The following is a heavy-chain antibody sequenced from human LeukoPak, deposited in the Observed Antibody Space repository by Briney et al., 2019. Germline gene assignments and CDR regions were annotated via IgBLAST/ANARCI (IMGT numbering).Heavy chain of an antibody. CDR1: GYTLTELS. D-gene: IGHD1-26*01. Sequence: GASVKVSCKVSGYTLTELSMHWVRQAPGTGLEWMGGFDPEDGETIYAQKFQGRVTMTEDTSTDTAYMELSSLRSEDTAVYYCATDPGLLGRGSYYYGMDVWGQGTTVTVSS. V-gene: IGHV1-24*01. J-gene: IGHJ6*02. CDR3: ATDPGLLGRGSYYYGMDV. CDR2: FDPEDGET.